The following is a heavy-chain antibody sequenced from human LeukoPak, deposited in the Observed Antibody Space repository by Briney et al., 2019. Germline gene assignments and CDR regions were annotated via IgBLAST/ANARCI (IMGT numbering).Heavy chain of an antibody. CDR1: SRSISSYY. D-gene: IGHD3-22*01. V-gene: IGHV4-59*01. CDR2: IYYSGST. CDR3: ARVPADYYDSSGYYYYDAFDI. J-gene: IGHJ3*02. Sequence: PSESRSLTCTVSSRSISSYYWSWIRQPAGKGLEWIGYIYYSGSTNYNPSLKSRVTISVDTSKNQFSLKLSSVTAADTAVYYCARVPADYYDSSGYYYYDAFDIWGQGTMVTVSS.